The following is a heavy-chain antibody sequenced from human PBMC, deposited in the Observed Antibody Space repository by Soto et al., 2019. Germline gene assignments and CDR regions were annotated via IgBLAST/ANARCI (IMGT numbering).Heavy chain of an antibody. V-gene: IGHV4-39*01. Sequence: SSTLSLTCTVSGGSIGSSSYYWGCIRQPPGKGLEWIGSIYYSGSTYYNPSLKSRVTISVDTSKNQFSLKLSSVTAADTAVYYCAKGGSGSYSNAFDIWGQGTMVT. D-gene: IGHD3-10*01. CDR3: AKGGSGSYSNAFDI. CDR2: IYYSGST. CDR1: GGSIGSSSYY. J-gene: IGHJ3*02.